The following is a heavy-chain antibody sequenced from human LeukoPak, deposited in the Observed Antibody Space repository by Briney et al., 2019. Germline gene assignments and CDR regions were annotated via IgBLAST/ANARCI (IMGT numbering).Heavy chain of an antibody. V-gene: IGHV4-34*01. Sequence: SETLSLTCAVYGGSFSGYYRSWIRQPPGKGLEWIGEINHSGSTNYNPSLKSRVTISVDTSKNQFSLKLSSVTAADTAVYYCASPHYYDENSFDPWGQGTLVTVSS. CDR1: GGSFSGYY. CDR2: INHSGST. J-gene: IGHJ5*02. CDR3: ASPHYYDENSFDP. D-gene: IGHD3-22*01.